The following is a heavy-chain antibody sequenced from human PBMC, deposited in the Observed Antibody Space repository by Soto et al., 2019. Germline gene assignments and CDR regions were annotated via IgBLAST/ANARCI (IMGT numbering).Heavy chain of an antibody. D-gene: IGHD6-19*01. CDR1: GFTFSSYA. CDR3: AKESAVAGISEYFDY. Sequence: PGGSLRLSCAASGFTFSSYAMSWVRQAPGKGLEWVSAISGSGGSTYYADSVKGRFTISRDNSKNTLYLQMNSLRAEDTTVYYCAKESAVAGISEYFDYWGQGTLVTVSS. J-gene: IGHJ4*02. V-gene: IGHV3-23*01. CDR2: ISGSGGST.